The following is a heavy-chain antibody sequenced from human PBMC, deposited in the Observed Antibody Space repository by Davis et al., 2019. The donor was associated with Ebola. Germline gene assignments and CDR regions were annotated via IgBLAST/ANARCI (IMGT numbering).Heavy chain of an antibody. V-gene: IGHV3-53*01. D-gene: IGHD6-13*01. CDR3: AKDLGYSSSWPFDY. CDR1: GFTVSSNY. CDR2: IYSGGST. J-gene: IGHJ4*02. Sequence: PGGSLRLSCAASGFTVSSNYMSWVRQAPGKGLEWVSVIYSGGSTYYADSVKGRFTISRDNSKNTLYLQMNSLRAEDTAVYYCAKDLGYSSSWPFDYWGQGTLVTVSS.